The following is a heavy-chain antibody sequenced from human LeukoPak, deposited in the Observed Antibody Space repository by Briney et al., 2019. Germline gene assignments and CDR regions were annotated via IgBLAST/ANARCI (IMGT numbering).Heavy chain of an antibody. Sequence: GGSLRLSCTVSGFTVSSDSMSWVRQAPGKGLEWVSFIYSGGSTHYSDSVKGRFTISRDNSKNTLYLQMNSLRAEDTAIYYCAKSKTPYCGGDCYEDVWGKGTTVTLSS. CDR3: AKSKTPYCGGDCYEDV. CDR1: GFTVSSDS. CDR2: IYSGGST. D-gene: IGHD2-21*02. J-gene: IGHJ6*04. V-gene: IGHV3-53*01.